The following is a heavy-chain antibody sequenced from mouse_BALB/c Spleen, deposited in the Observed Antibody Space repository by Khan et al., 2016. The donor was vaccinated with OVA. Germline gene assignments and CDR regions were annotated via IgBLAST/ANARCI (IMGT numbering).Heavy chain of an antibody. D-gene: IGHD1-1*01. V-gene: IGHV1S81*02. CDR2: TNPTNGRT. J-gene: IGHJ2*01. Sequence: QVQLQQPGAELVKAGASVKMSCKASGYTFTSYWMHWVKQRLGQGLEWFAETNPTNGRTYYNEKFKSKATLTVDKSSSTAYMLLSGPTFEDSAVYYCARIKKIVVTYFDYWAKAPLSQSPQ. CDR1: GYTFTSYW. CDR3: ARIKKIVVTYFDY.